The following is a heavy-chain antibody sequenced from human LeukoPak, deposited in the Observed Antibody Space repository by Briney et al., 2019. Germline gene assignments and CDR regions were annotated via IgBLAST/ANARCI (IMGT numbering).Heavy chain of an antibody. CDR2: INHSGST. Sequence: SETLSLTCAVYGGSFSGYYWSWIRQPPGKGLEWIGEINHSGSTNYNLSLKSRVTISVDTSKNQFSLKLSSVTAADTAVYYCARGRMLPYFDYWGQGTLVTVSS. V-gene: IGHV4-34*01. J-gene: IGHJ4*02. CDR3: ARGRMLPYFDY. CDR1: GGSFSGYY. D-gene: IGHD1-14*01.